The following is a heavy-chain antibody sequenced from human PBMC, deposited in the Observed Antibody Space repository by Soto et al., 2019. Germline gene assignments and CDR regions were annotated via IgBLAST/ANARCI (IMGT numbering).Heavy chain of an antibody. CDR2: IYYSGST. Sequence: SETLSLTCTVSGGSISSGGYYWGWIRHPPGKGLEWIGSIYYSGSTNYNPSLKSRVTISVDTSKNQFSLKLSSVTAADTALYFCGRWNSWYCVSYADLWGQGTQVPVSS. CDR3: GRWNSWYCVSYADL. D-gene: IGHD1-26*01. CDR1: GGSISSGGYY. J-gene: IGHJ5*02. V-gene: IGHV4-39*01.